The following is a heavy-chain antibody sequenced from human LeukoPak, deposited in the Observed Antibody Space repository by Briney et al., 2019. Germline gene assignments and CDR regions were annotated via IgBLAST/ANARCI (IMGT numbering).Heavy chain of an antibody. Sequence: ASVKVSCKASGYTFTGYYMHWVRQAPGQGLEWMGWINPNSGGTNYAQKFQGRVTMTRDTSISTAYMKLSRLRSDDTAVYYCAILYRNINYCYMDVWGKGTTVTISS. J-gene: IGHJ6*03. D-gene: IGHD5/OR15-5a*01. V-gene: IGHV1-2*02. CDR2: INPNSGGT. CDR3: AILYRNINYCYMDV. CDR1: GYTFTGYY.